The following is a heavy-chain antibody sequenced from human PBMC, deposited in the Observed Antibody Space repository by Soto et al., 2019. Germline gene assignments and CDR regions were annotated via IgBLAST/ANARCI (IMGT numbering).Heavy chain of an antibody. CDR1: GGSISSGGYS. CDR2: IYHSGST. Sequence: PSETLSLTCAVSGGSISSGGYSWSWIRQPPGKGLEWIGYIYHSGSTYYNPSLKSRVTISVDTSENQLSLKLRSVTAADTAVYFCARHDGFSSGWILDYWGHGTLVTVSS. V-gene: IGHV4-30-2*01. J-gene: IGHJ4*01. CDR3: ARHDGFSSGWILDY. D-gene: IGHD6-19*01.